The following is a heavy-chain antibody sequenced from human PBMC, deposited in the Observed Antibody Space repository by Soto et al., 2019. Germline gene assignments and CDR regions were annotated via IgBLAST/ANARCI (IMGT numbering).Heavy chain of an antibody. J-gene: IGHJ6*02. CDR3: ARDPGTTPYYYYAMAV. D-gene: IGHD4-17*01. CDR2: IDTGNGHS. V-gene: IGHV1-3*04. CDR1: GYTFTAYG. Sequence: QVPLVQSGAEVKKPGASVKVSCKASGYTFTAYGMHWVRQAPGQGLEWMGWIDTGNGHSKYSQKFQGRVTIIRDTSANTAYMELSNLRSEDTAVYYCARDPGTTPYYYYAMAVWGLGTTVTVSS.